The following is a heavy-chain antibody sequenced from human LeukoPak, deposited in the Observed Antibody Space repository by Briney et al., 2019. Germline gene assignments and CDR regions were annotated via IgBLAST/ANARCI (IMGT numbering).Heavy chain of an antibody. Sequence: GSSVKISCKASGGTFSSYAISWVRQAPGQGLEWMGGIIPIFGTANYAQKFQGRVTITADESTSTAYMELSSLRSEDTAVYYCARSFRYCSGGSCYAEPAKFDYWGQGTLVTVSS. CDR3: ARSFRYCSGGSCYAEPAKFDY. CDR2: IIPIFGTA. J-gene: IGHJ4*02. V-gene: IGHV1-69*01. D-gene: IGHD2-15*01. CDR1: GGTFSSYA.